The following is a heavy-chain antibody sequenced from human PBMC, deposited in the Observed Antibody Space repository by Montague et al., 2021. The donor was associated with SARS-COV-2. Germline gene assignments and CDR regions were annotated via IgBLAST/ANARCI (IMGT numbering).Heavy chain of an antibody. V-gene: IGHV2-70*01. CDR2: IDWDDDK. J-gene: IGHJ4*02. Sequence: PALVKPTQTLTLTCTFSGFSLSTSGMCLSWIRQPSGKALEWLALIDWDDDKYYSTSLKTRLTISKDTSKNQVVLTMTNMDPVDTATYYCARISAWYSSGWSAFDYWGQGTLVTVSS. CDR1: GFSLSTSGMC. D-gene: IGHD6-19*01. CDR3: ARISAWYSSGWSAFDY.